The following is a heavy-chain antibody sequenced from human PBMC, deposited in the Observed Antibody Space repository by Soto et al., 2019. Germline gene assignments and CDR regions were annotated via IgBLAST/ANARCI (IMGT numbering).Heavy chain of an antibody. CDR1: GFTFSGSA. V-gene: IGHV3-73*01. J-gene: IGHJ6*02. CDR3: TGAVVEGMDV. Sequence: EVQLVESGGGLVQPGGSLKLSCAASGFTFSGSAMHWVRQASGKGLEWVGRIRSKANSYATAYAASVKGRFTISRDDSKNTAYLQMNSLKTEDTAVYYWTGAVVEGMDVWGQGTTVTVSS. D-gene: IGHD2-15*01. CDR2: IRSKANSYAT.